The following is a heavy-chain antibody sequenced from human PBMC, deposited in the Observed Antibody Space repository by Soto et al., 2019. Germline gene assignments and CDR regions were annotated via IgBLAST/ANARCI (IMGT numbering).Heavy chain of an antibody. J-gene: IGHJ4*02. D-gene: IGHD6-13*01. CDR3: ARGSNPPRDSSSWPYFDY. CDR2: IIPIFGTA. CDR1: GGTFSSYA. V-gene: IGHV1-69*13. Sequence: SVKVSCKASGGTFSSYAISWVRQAPGQGLEWMGGIIPIFGTANYAQKFQGRVTITADESTSTAYMELSSLRSEDTAVYYCARGSNPPRDSSSWPYFDYWGQGTLVTVSS.